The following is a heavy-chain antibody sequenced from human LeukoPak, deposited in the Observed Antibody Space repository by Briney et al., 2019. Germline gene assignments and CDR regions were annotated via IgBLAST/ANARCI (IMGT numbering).Heavy chain of an antibody. Sequence: GESLKISCKGSGYSFTSYWIGWVRQMPGKGLEWMGIIYPGDSDTRYSPSFQGQVTISADKSISTAYLQWSSLKASDTAMYYCARVGDYHSSSWFPSFDYWGQGTLVTVSS. D-gene: IGHD6-13*01. CDR1: GYSFTSYW. CDR3: ARVGDYHSSSWFPSFDY. V-gene: IGHV5-51*01. J-gene: IGHJ4*02. CDR2: IYPGDSDT.